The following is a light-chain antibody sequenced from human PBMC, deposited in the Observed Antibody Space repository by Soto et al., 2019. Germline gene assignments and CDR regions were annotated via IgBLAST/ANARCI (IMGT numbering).Light chain of an antibody. CDR2: GAS. CDR3: HRYDNSPFT. J-gene: IGKJ3*01. CDR1: QSVTSNY. V-gene: IGKV3-20*01. Sequence: EIVLTQSPGTLSLSPGERATLSCRASQSVTSNYLACYQQRPGQAPRLLVYGASSRAKGLPDRFSGSGSGTDFALTISRLEPEDFVVYYCHRYDNSPFTFGAGTRVDIK.